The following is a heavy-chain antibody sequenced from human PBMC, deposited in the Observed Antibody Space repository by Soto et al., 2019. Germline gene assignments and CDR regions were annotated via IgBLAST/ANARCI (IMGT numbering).Heavy chain of an antibody. CDR3: AKAPFDWLLTPPFLDY. D-gene: IGHD3-9*01. CDR1: GFTFSSYA. V-gene: IGHV3-23*01. J-gene: IGHJ4*02. CDR2: ISGSGGST. Sequence: GGSLRLSCAASGFTFSSYAMSWVRQAPGKGLEWVSAISGSGGSTYYADSVKGRFTISRDNSKNTLYLQMNSLRAEDTAVYYCAKAPFDWLLTPPFLDYWGQGTLVTV.